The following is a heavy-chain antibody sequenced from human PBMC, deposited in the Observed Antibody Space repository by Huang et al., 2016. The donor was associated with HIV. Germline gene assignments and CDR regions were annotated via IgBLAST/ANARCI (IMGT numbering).Heavy chain of an antibody. CDR3: AKEGDTGAALGY. V-gene: IGHV3-53*01. CDR2: IYSGGTT. D-gene: IGHD2-8*02. CDR1: GFTVSTNY. Sequence: EVQLVESGGGLIQPGGSLRLSCAASGFTVSTNYMPWVRQAPGKGLGWVSLIYSGGTTYYADSVKCRFTISRDDSENTLYLHMTSLRAGDTAVYYCAKEGDTGAALGYWGQGTLVTVS. J-gene: IGHJ4*02.